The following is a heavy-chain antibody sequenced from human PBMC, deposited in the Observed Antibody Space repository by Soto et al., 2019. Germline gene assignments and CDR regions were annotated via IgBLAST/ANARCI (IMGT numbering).Heavy chain of an antibody. CDR3: AKDLAYYDRTASHDY. CDR1: GFTFSSYA. Sequence: EVQLLESGGGLVQPGGSLRLSCAASGFTFSSYAMSWVRQAPGKGLEWVTAISGSGGSTYYADSVKGRFTISRDNSKNTLYLQMTSLRAEDTAVYYCAKDLAYYDRTASHDYWGQGTLVTVSS. J-gene: IGHJ4*02. CDR2: ISGSGGST. V-gene: IGHV3-23*01. D-gene: IGHD3-22*01.